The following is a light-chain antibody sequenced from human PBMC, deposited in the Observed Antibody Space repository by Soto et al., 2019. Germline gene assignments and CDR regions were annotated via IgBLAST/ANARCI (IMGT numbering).Light chain of an antibody. J-gene: IGKJ4*01. CDR1: QSVSSY. CDR3: QQRSSWLT. V-gene: IGKV3-11*01. Sequence: VLTQSPSTLSLSPGERATLSCRASQSVSSYLAWYQQKPGKAPRLLIYDASNRATGIPARFSGSGSGTDFTLTISSLEPEDFAVYYCQQRSSWLTFGGGTKVDIK. CDR2: DAS.